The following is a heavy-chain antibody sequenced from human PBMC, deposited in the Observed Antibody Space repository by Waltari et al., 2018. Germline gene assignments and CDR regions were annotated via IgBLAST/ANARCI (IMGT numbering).Heavy chain of an antibody. J-gene: IGHJ6*02. CDR1: GGSFSGYY. CDR3: ARLEDCTGPGGNCYSGDSFAMDV. D-gene: IGHD2-8*02. V-gene: IGHV4-34*02. Sequence: QVQLQQWGAGLLQPSETLSLSCAVYGGSFSGYYWGWIRQPPGKGLEWIGEINHAGNTNYSPARRGRVTLFVDTSKSQFSLKGHSVTAADTAVYYCARLEDCTGPGGNCYSGDSFAMDVWGQGTTVTVSS. CDR2: INHAGNT.